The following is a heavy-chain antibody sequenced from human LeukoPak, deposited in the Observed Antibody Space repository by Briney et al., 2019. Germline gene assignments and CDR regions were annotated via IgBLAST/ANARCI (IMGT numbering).Heavy chain of an antibody. D-gene: IGHD5/OR15-5a*01. Sequence: SGTLSLTCAVSGGSISSGGYYWSWIRQHPGKGLEWIGYIYYSGSTYYNPSLKSRVTISVDTSKNQFSLKLSSVTAADTAVYYCARSGLRPSFDYWGQGTLVTVSS. CDR3: ARSGLRPSFDY. CDR1: GGSISSGGYY. V-gene: IGHV4-31*11. J-gene: IGHJ4*02. CDR2: IYYSGST.